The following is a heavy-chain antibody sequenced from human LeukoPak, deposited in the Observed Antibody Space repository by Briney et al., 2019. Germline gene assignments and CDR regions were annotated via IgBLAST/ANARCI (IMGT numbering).Heavy chain of an antibody. Sequence: SSETLSLTCTVSGGSISGYFCNWIRQPPGEGLEWIGYIYYSGSTKYNPSLKSRVTTSVDTSKNQISLRLTSATAADTAVYFCARQGEGTIDIWGQGTLVTVSS. CDR2: IYYSGST. D-gene: IGHD1/OR15-1a*01. CDR3: ARQGEGTIDI. CDR1: GGSISGYF. J-gene: IGHJ3*02. V-gene: IGHV4-59*08.